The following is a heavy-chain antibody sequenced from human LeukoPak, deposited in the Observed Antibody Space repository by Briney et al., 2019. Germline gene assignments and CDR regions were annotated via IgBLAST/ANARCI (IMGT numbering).Heavy chain of an antibody. Sequence: SETLSLTCTVSGGSISSYYWSWIRQPPGKGLEWIGYIYYSGSTNYNPSLKSRVTISVDTSKNQFSLKLSSVTAADTAVYYCARVYSIHWYFDLWGRGTLVTVSS. CDR1: GGSISSYY. CDR2: IYYSGST. CDR3: ARVYSIHWYFDL. D-gene: IGHD4-11*01. J-gene: IGHJ2*01. V-gene: IGHV4-59*01.